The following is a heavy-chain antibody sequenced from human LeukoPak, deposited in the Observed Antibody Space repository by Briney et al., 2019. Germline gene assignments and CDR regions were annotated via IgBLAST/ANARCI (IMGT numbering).Heavy chain of an antibody. D-gene: IGHD1-26*01. CDR3: ARDRGSYSTRLFDY. Sequence: GGSLRLSCAASGFTFSSYWMSWVRQAPGKGLEWVANIKRDGSEKYYVDSVKGRFTISRDNAKNSLYLQMNSLRAEDTAVYYCARDRGSYSTRLFDYWGQGTLVTVSS. CDR2: IKRDGSEK. CDR1: GFTFSSYW. J-gene: IGHJ4*02. V-gene: IGHV3-7*03.